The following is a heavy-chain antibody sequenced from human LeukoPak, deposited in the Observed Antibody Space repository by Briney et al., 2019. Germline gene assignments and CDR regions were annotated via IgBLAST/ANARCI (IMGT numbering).Heavy chain of an antibody. D-gene: IGHD3-10*01. Sequence: ASVKVSCKASGYTFTSYGISGVRQAPGQGLEWMGWIGAYNGNTNYAQKLQGRVTMTTDTSTSTAYMELRSLRSDDTAVYYCATFRGDGSPVGVDVWGTGTTVNVSS. CDR1: GYTFTSYG. CDR2: IGAYNGNT. CDR3: ATFRGDGSPVGVDV. V-gene: IGHV1-18*01. J-gene: IGHJ6*04.